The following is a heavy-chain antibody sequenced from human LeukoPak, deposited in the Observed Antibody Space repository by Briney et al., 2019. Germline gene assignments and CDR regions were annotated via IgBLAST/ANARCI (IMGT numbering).Heavy chain of an antibody. CDR2: INSDGGST. CDR1: GFTFSSYW. CDR3: ARGTYYDFWSGYYKIENFDY. V-gene: IGHV3-74*01. J-gene: IGHJ4*02. Sequence: GGSLRLSCAASGFTFSSYWMHWVRQAPGKGLVWVSRINSDGGSTSYADSVKGRFTISRDNAKNTLYLQMNSLRAEDTAAYYCARGTYYDFWSGYYKIENFDYWGQGTLVTVSS. D-gene: IGHD3-3*01.